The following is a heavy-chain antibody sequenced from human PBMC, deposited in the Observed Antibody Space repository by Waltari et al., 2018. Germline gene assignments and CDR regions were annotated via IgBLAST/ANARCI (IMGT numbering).Heavy chain of an antibody. CDR2: ISSSSSYI. Sequence: EVQLVESGGGLVKPGGSLRLSCAASGFTFSSYSMNWVRQAPGKGLEWVSSISSSSSYIYYADSVKGRFTISRDNAKNSLYLQMNSLRAEDTAVYYCARDGEYSSPRSWFDPWGQGTLVTVSS. J-gene: IGHJ5*02. CDR1: GFTFSSYS. D-gene: IGHD6-6*01. V-gene: IGHV3-21*01. CDR3: ARDGEYSSPRSWFDP.